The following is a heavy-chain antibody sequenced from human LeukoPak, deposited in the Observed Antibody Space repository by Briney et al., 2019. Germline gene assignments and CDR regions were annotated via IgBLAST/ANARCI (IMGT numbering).Heavy chain of an antibody. Sequence: GGSLRLSCAASGFTFSSYGMHWVRQAPSKGLEWVAVISYDGSNKYYADSVKGRFTISRDNSKNTLYLQMNSLRAEDTAVYYCARDHYYDSPDYWGQGTLVTVSS. CDR3: ARDHYYDSPDY. V-gene: IGHV3-30*19. J-gene: IGHJ4*02. D-gene: IGHD3-22*01. CDR2: ISYDGSNK. CDR1: GFTFSSYG.